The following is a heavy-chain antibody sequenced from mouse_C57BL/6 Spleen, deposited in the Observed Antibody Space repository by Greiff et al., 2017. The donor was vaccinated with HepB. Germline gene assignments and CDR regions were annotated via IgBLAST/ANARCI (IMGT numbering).Heavy chain of an antibody. D-gene: IGHD3-1*01. CDR3: ARSLGSLSAY. J-gene: IGHJ3*01. CDR2: IYPGDGDT. Sequence: VKLQESGAELVKPGASVKISCKASGYAFSSYWMNWVKQRPGKGLEWIGQIYPGDGDTNYNGKFKGKATLTADKSSSTAYMQLSSLTSEDSAVYFCARSLGSLSAYWGQGTLVTVAA. CDR1: GYAFSSYW. V-gene: IGHV1-80*01.